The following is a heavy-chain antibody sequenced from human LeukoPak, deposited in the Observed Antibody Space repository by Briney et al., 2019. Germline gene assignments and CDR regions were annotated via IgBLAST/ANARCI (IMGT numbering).Heavy chain of an antibody. CDR1: GFTFSSYW. CDR3: AKRGPGSPQSGKYYFDY. CDR2: IDNYGSSP. Sequence: GGSLRLSCAASGFTFSSYWMHWVRQAPGKGLVWVSRIDNYGSSPSYADSVKGRFTISRDNAKNTLYLQMNSLRAEDTAVYYCAKRGPGSPQSGKYYFDYWGQGTLVTVSS. D-gene: IGHD3-10*01. J-gene: IGHJ4*02. V-gene: IGHV3-74*01.